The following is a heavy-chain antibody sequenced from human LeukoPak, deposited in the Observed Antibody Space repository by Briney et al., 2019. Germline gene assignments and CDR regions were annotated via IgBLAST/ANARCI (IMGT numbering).Heavy chain of an antibody. D-gene: IGHD3-22*01. CDR1: GYTFTRYG. Sequence: ASVTVSFTASGYTFTRYGISLVREAPGQGLEWMGWISAYNGDTNYAQELQGRVTMTTDTSTSTVYMELRSLRSDDTALYYCARDLFHHGSGYDVYDDVCDIWGQGTMVTVSS. J-gene: IGHJ3*02. V-gene: IGHV1-18*01. CDR3: ARDLFHHGSGYDVYDDVCDI. CDR2: ISAYNGDT.